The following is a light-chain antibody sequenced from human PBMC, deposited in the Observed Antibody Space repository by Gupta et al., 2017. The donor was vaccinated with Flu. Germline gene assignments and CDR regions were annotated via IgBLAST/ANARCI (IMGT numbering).Light chain of an antibody. CDR3: SSYTSSSTE. CDR2: EVR. J-gene: IGLJ3*02. Sequence: QSALTQPASVSGSPGQWTTLSCTGTSSDGGGYNYVSCYQQHPGKAPKLMIYEVRYRPSGVSNRFSGSKSGNTASLTISGLQAEDEADYYCSSYTSSSTEFGGGTKLTVL. CDR1: SSDGGGYNY. V-gene: IGLV2-14*01.